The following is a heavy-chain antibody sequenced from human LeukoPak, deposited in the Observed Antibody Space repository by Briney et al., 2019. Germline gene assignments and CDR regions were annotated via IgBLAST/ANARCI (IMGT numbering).Heavy chain of an antibody. V-gene: IGHV4-39*07. J-gene: IGHJ4*02. CDR1: GGSISSGGYY. CDR2: IYHSGST. CDR3: ARLGIPGIAAAGIY. D-gene: IGHD6-13*01. Sequence: SETLSLTCTVSGGSISSGGYYWSWIRQPPGKGLEWIGSIYHSGSTYYNPSLKSRVTISVDTSKNQFSLKLSSVTAVDTAVYYCARLGIPGIAAAGIYWGQGTLVTVSS.